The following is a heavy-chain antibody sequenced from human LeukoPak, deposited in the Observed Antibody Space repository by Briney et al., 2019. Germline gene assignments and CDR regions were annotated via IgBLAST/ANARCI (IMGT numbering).Heavy chain of an antibody. J-gene: IGHJ4*02. Sequence: PGGSLRLSCAASGFTFSSYGMHWVRQAPGKGLEWVAVISYDGSNKYYADSVKGRFTISRDNSKNTLYLQMNSLRAEDTAVYYCAKGSPDYGGNLFPAPFDYWGQGTLVTVYS. D-gene: IGHD4-23*01. CDR1: GFTFSSYG. CDR2: ISYDGSNK. V-gene: IGHV3-30*18. CDR3: AKGSPDYGGNLFPAPFDY.